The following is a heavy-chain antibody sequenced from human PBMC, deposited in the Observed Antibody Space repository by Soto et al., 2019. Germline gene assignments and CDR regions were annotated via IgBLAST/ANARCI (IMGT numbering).Heavy chain of an antibody. CDR1: AASFSKYY. Sequence: PSETLSLTCTVSAASFSKYYWSWIRQPPGKGLEWIGYVYFNGNTNYNSSLKRRVSISIDTSKNQISLNLSSVTAADTAVYYCASVTFGGVVLAHWGQGTLVTVSS. CDR3: ASVTFGGVVLAH. D-gene: IGHD3-16*01. J-gene: IGHJ4*02. CDR2: VYFNGNT. V-gene: IGHV4-59*01.